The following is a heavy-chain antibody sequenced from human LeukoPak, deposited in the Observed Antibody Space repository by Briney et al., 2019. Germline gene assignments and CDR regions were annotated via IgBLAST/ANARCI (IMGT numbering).Heavy chain of an antibody. CDR2: IYYSGST. V-gene: IGHV4-30-4*07. J-gene: IGHJ4*02. CDR1: GGSISSGGYS. CDR3: ARDVVAARGSFDY. D-gene: IGHD2-2*01. Sequence: PSETLSLTCAVSGGSISSGGYSWSWIRQPPGKGLEWIGYIYYSGSTYYNPSLKSRVTISVDTSKNQFSLKLSSVTAADTAVYYCARDVVAARGSFDYWGQGTLVTVSS.